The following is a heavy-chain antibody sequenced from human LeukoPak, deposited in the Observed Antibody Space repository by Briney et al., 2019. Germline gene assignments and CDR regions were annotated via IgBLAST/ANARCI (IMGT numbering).Heavy chain of an antibody. V-gene: IGHV3-64D*06. J-gene: IGHJ4*02. D-gene: IGHD5-18*01. Sequence: PGGSLRLSCSASGFTFSSYAMHWVRQAPGKGLEYVSTISSNGGSTYYADSVKGRFTISRDNSKNTLYLQMSSLRAEDTAVYYCVNEGTPRHSYGYVDLDYWGQGTLVTVSS. CDR3: VNEGTPRHSYGYVDLDY. CDR1: GFTFSSYA. CDR2: ISSNGGST.